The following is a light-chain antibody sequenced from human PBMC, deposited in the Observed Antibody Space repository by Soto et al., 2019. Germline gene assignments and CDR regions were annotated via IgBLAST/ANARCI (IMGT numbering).Light chain of an antibody. CDR2: KAS. Sequence: DIQMTQSPSTLSASVGDRVTITCQASQSIDTRLAWYQQKPGKAPKLLMSKASSLETGVPSRFSGSGSGTEFTLTISSLQPDDFATYYCQQYKSYLYTFGQGTKLEIK. J-gene: IGKJ2*01. CDR3: QQYKSYLYT. V-gene: IGKV1-5*03. CDR1: QSIDTR.